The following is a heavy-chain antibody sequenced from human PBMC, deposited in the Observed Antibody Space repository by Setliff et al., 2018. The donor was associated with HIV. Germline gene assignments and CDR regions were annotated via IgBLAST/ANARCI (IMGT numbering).Heavy chain of an antibody. J-gene: IGHJ2*01. V-gene: IGHV1-8*01. CDR1: GHTFTGYD. CDR2: MNPNNGRK. Sequence: ASVKVSCKASGHTFTGYDINWVRQAAGQGLEWMGWMNPNNGRKAYAQKFRGTVTMTTDSSRSTVYMELNRLTSDDTAVYYCARGAIGVYWYFDLWGRGTLVTVSS. D-gene: IGHD3-16*01. CDR3: ARGAIGVYWYFDL.